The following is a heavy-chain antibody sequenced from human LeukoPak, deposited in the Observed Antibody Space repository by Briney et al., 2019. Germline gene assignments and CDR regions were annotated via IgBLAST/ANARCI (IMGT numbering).Heavy chain of an antibody. D-gene: IGHD3-3*01. CDR1: GGSISSGSYY. CDR2: IYTSGST. J-gene: IGHJ4*02. CDR3: ARDSSQNYDFWSGYFDY. Sequence: SETLSLTCTVSGGSISSGSYYWSWIRQPAGKGLEWIGRIYTSGSTNHNPSLKSRVTMSVDTSKNQFSLKLSSVTAADTAVYYCARDSSQNYDFWSGYFDYWGQGTLVTVSS. V-gene: IGHV4-61*02.